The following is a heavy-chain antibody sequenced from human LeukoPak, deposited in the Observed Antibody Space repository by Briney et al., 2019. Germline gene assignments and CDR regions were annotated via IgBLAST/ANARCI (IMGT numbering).Heavy chain of an antibody. Sequence: ASVKVSCKASGYTFTGYYMHWVRQAPGQGLEWMGWINPNSGGTNYAQKFQGRVTMTRDTSTSTAYMELSRLRSDDTAVYYGARDGGYCSSTSCYRSWFDPWGQGTLVTVSS. V-gene: IGHV1-2*02. CDR1: GYTFTGYY. CDR3: ARDGGYCSSTSCYRSWFDP. D-gene: IGHD2-2*01. J-gene: IGHJ5*02. CDR2: INPNSGGT.